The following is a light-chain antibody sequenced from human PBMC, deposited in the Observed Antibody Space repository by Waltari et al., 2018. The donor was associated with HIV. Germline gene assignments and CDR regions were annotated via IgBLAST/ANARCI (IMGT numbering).Light chain of an antibody. CDR3: QEYNSWPPRYT. V-gene: IGKV3-15*01. Sequence: ETVMTQSPATLSVSPGERGIVSCRASQTIGINLAWYQQKPGQGPRLLIYGASTRATGIPVRFNGTGSGTEFTLTISGLQSEDFAIYYCQEYNSWPPRYTFGQGTKVEMK. CDR1: QTIGIN. CDR2: GAS. J-gene: IGKJ2*01.